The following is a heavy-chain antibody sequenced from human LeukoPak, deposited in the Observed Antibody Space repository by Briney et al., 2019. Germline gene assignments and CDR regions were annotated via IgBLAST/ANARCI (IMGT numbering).Heavy chain of an antibody. Sequence: PSETLSLTCTVSGGSISSSSYYWGWIRQPPGKGLEWIGSIYYSGSTYYNPSLKSRVTISVDTSKNQFSLKLSSVTAADTAVYYCARGQNGYSSSYPFDYWGQGTLVTVSS. CDR2: IYYSGST. D-gene: IGHD6-6*01. J-gene: IGHJ4*02. V-gene: IGHV4-39*07. CDR3: ARGQNGYSSSYPFDY. CDR1: GGSISSSSYY.